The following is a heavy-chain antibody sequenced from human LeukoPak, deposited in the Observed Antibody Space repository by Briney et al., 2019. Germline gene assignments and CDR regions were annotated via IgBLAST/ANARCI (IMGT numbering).Heavy chain of an antibody. CDR2: ISYSGST. D-gene: IGHD2-15*01. CDR1: GGSISSRSYY. V-gene: IGHV4-39*01. Sequence: SETLSLTCTVSGGSISSRSYYWGWIRQPPGKGLGWIGSISYSGSTYYNPSLKSRVTISIDTSKNQFSLKLSSVTAADTAVYYCARLWSTDCSGGSCPHQPNYWGQGTLVTVSS. CDR3: ARLWSTDCSGGSCPHQPNY. J-gene: IGHJ4*02.